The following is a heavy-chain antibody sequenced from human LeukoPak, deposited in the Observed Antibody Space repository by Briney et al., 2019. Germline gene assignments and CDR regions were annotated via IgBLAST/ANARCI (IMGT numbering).Heavy chain of an antibody. V-gene: IGHV3-66*01. J-gene: IGHJ4*02. CDR2: IYSGGST. D-gene: IGHD5-18*01. CDR1: GFTFSTYS. Sequence: GGSLRLSCAASGFTFSTYSMNWVRQAPGKGLEWVSVIYSGGSTYYADSVKGRFTISRDNSKNTLWLQMNSLRAEDTAVYYCARDFVGFGFFDYWGQGTLVTVSS. CDR3: ARDFVGFGFFDY.